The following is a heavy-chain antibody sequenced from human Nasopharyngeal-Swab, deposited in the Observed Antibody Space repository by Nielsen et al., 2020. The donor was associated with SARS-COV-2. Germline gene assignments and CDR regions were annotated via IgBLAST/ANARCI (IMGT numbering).Heavy chain of an antibody. V-gene: IGHV3-30*18. CDR2: ISYDGSNK. D-gene: IGHD1-26*01. CDR1: GFTFSSYG. J-gene: IGHJ4*02. Sequence: GGSLRLPCAASGFTFSSYGMHWVRQAPGKGLEWVAVISYDGSNKYYADSVKGRFTISRDNSKNTLYLQMNSLRAEDTAVYYCAKPHGGATYSPFFNYWGQGTLVTVSS. CDR3: AKPHGGATYSPFFNY.